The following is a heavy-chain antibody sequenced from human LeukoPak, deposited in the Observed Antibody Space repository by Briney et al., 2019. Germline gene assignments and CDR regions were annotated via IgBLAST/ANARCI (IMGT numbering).Heavy chain of an antibody. V-gene: IGHV1-69*04. CDR1: GGTFSGYA. D-gene: IGHD5-18*01. CDR2: IIPVLGIT. J-gene: IGHJ4*02. CDR3: ARDSVSGFTYGLPNYLDY. Sequence: ASVKVSCKASGGTFSGYAFNWVRQAPGQGLEWMGRIIPVLGITNYAQKFQGRVTITADKSTSTAYMELSSLKSDDTAVYYCARDSVSGFTYGLPNYLDYWGQGTLVTVSS.